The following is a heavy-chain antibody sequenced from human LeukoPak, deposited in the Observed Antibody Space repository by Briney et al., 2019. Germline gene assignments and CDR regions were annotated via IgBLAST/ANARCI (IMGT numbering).Heavy chain of an antibody. Sequence: SQTLSLTCTVSGGSISSGSYYWSWLRQPAGKGLEWIGRIYTSGSTNYNPSLKSRVTISVDTSKNQFSLKLSSVTAADTAVYYCARDTANYYDSSGYYPNYYYYYMDVWGKGTTVTVSS. CDR3: ARDTANYYDSSGYYPNYYYYYMDV. V-gene: IGHV4-61*02. D-gene: IGHD3-22*01. CDR2: IYTSGST. J-gene: IGHJ6*03. CDR1: GGSISSGSYY.